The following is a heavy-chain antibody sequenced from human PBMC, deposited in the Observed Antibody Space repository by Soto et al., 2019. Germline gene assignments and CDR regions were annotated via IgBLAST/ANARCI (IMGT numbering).Heavy chain of an antibody. J-gene: IGHJ3*02. V-gene: IGHV3-48*03. CDR2: ISNSGRTI. CDR1: GFTFSTYE. Sequence: VGSLRLSCVASGFTFSTYEMQWVRQAPGKGLEWVSYISNSGRTIYYADSVKGRFTISRDNAKDSLFLQMDSLRAEDTAVYYCASPLVTAPHDAFDIWGQGTTVTVSS. CDR3: ASPLVTAPHDAFDI. D-gene: IGHD2-21*02.